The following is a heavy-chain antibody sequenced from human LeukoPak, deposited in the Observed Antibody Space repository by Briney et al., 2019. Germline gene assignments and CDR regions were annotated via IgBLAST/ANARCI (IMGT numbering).Heavy chain of an antibody. J-gene: IGHJ6*03. Sequence: GASVKVSCKASGYTFTSYDINWVRQATGQGLEWMGWMNPNSGNTGYAQKFQGRVTMTRNTSISTAYIELSSLRSEDTAVYYCARGSLGHRRSLYYMDVWGKGTTVTISS. D-gene: IGHD3-16*01. CDR1: GYTFTSYD. CDR2: MNPNSGNT. CDR3: ARGSLGHRRSLYYMDV. V-gene: IGHV1-8*01.